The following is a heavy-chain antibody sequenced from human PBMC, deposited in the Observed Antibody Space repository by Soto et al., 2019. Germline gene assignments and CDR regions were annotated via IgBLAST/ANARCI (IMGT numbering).Heavy chain of an antibody. CDR3: AREGGGNGDYVSVNY. CDR2: INPNSGGT. CDR1: GYTFTGYY. Sequence: QVQLVQSGAEVKKPGASVKVSCKASGYTFTGYYMHWVRQAPGQGLEWMGWINPNSGGTNYAQKFQGWVTMTRDTSISTAYMGVRRLRSDDTAVYYCAREGGGNGDYVSVNYWGQGTLVTVSS. V-gene: IGHV1-2*04. J-gene: IGHJ4*02. D-gene: IGHD4-17*01.